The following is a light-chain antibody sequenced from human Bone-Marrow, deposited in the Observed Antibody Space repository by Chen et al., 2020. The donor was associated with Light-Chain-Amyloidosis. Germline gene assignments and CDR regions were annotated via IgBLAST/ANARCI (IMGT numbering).Light chain of an antibody. V-gene: IGLV1-47*01. CDR3: AAWDDRLNGWV. Sequence: SVLTQPPSASGTPGQRITISGSGSRSNIGINHVYWYQQLPGTAPKLFMYKSDQRPSGVPDRFAGSKSGGSASLAISGLRSEDEADYYCAAWDDRLNGWVFGGGTKLTVL. CDR1: RSNIGINH. J-gene: IGLJ3*02. CDR2: KSD.